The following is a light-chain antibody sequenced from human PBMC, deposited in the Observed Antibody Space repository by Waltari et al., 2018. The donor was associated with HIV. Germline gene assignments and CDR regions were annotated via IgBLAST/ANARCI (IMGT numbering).Light chain of an antibody. V-gene: IGLV2-14*01. CDR2: EVN. CDR1: SSDISDYNY. CDR3: SSYISSSTYV. J-gene: IGLJ1*01. Sequence: QSALTQPASVSGSPGQSIAISCTGTSSDISDYNYVSWYQQHPGKAPKLMIYEVNNRPSGVSHRFSGSKSGNTASLTISGLQADDEADYYCSSYISSSTYVFGTGTKVTVL.